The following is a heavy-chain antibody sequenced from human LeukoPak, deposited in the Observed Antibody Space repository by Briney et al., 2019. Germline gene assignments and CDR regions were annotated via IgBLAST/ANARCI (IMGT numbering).Heavy chain of an antibody. CDR1: GFTFSSYA. J-gene: IGHJ5*01. CDR3: ASLASSGWFGY. D-gene: IGHD6-19*01. V-gene: IGHV3-64D*06. CDR2: ISGNGGST. Sequence: PGGSLRLSCSASGFTFSSYAMHWVRQAPGKGLEYVSAISGNGGSTYYADSVRGRFTISRDNSKNTLYLQMSSLRAEDTAVYYCASLASSGWFGYWGQGTLVTVSS.